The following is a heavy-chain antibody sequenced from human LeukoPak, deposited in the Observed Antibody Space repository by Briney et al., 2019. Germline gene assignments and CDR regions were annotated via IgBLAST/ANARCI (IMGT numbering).Heavy chain of an antibody. J-gene: IGHJ4*02. CDR1: GFTFSSYS. CDR3: ARGAYSSGWYRKPFDY. Sequence: PGGSLRLSCAASGFTFSSYSMNWVRQAPGKGLEWVSYISSSSSTIYYADSVKGRFTISRDNAKNSLYLQMNSLRAEDTAVYYCARGAYSSGWYRKPFDYWGQGTLVTVSS. CDR2: ISSSSSTI. D-gene: IGHD6-19*01. V-gene: IGHV3-48*01.